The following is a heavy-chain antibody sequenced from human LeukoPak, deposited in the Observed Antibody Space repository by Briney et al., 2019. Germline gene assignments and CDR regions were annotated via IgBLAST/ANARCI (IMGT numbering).Heavy chain of an antibody. CDR3: ARNRYSGNYGLGAFDI. J-gene: IGHJ3*02. Sequence: SETLSLTCTVSGDSISTSKSYWGWIRQPPLKGLEWIGSIYYTGNTYYNASLKSRVTISVDTSKNQFSLNLSSVTAADTAVYYCARNRYSGNYGLGAFDIWGQGTMVTVSS. D-gene: IGHD1-26*01. CDR2: IYYTGNT. CDR1: GDSISTSKSY. V-gene: IGHV4-39*07.